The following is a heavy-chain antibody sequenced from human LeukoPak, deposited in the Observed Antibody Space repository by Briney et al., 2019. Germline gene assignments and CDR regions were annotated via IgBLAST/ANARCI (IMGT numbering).Heavy chain of an antibody. J-gene: IGHJ5*02. D-gene: IGHD3-10*02. Sequence: GASVKVSCKASGYTFTSYDINWVRQATGQGLEWMGWMNPNSGNTGYAQKFQGRVTMTRNTSISTAYMELSSLRSEDTAVYYCARASTRIWSISGGRDFMFGGFDPWGQGTLVTVSS. V-gene: IGHV1-8*01. CDR2: MNPNSGNT. CDR3: ARASTRIWSISGGRDFMFGGFDP. CDR1: GYTFTSYD.